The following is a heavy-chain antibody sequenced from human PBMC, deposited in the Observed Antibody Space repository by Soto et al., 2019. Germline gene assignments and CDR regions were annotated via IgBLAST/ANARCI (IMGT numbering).Heavy chain of an antibody. CDR1: GGSISSDY. J-gene: IGHJ6*02. V-gene: IGHV4-4*07. CDR3: ARGVRDYYDSSRYWANWGNYYYYGMDV. D-gene: IGHD3-22*01. CDR2: IYTSGST. Sequence: SGALSVTCAVSGGSISSDYWSWIRQPAGKGLEWVGRIYTSGSTNYSPALKSRVTMSVDTSKNQFSLKLSSVTAADTAVYYCARGVRDYYDSSRYWANWGNYYYYGMDVWGQGTTVTVS.